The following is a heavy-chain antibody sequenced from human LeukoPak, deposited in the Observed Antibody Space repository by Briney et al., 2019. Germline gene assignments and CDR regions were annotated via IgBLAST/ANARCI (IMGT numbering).Heavy chain of an antibody. Sequence: GGSLRLSCAASGFTFSSYAMSWVRQAPGKGLEWVSAISGSGGSTYYADSVKGRFTISRDNSKNTLYLQMNSLRAEDTAVYYCAKGDPVVVITPNWFDPWGQGTLVTVSS. CDR2: ISGSGGST. V-gene: IGHV3-23*01. J-gene: IGHJ5*02. CDR1: GFTFSSYA. CDR3: AKGDPVVVITPNWFDP. D-gene: IGHD3-22*01.